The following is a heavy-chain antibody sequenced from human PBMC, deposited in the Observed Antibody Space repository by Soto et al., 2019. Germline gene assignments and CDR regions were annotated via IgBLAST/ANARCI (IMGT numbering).Heavy chain of an antibody. D-gene: IGHD3-10*01. J-gene: IGHJ5*02. Sequence: ASVKVSCKASGYTFTSYYMHLVRQAPGQGLEWMGIINPSGGSTSYAQKLQGRVTMTTDTSTSTAYMELRSLRSDDTAVYYCARGVGSGTYYNQYNWFDPWGQGTLVTVSS. CDR3: ARGVGSGTYYNQYNWFDP. CDR1: GYTFTSYY. CDR2: INPSGGST. V-gene: IGHV1-46*01.